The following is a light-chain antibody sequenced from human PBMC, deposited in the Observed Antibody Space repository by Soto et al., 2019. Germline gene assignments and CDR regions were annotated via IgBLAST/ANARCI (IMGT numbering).Light chain of an antibody. CDR1: QSVSGSY. CDR3: QQYGSSPFT. J-gene: IGKJ3*01. V-gene: IGKV3-20*01. CDR2: GAS. Sequence: EIVLTQSPGTLSLSPGERATLSCRASQSVSGSYLAWYQQKPGQAPRLLIYGASSRATGIPDRFSGSGSGTDFTLTISRLETEDFAVYYCQQYGSSPFTFGPGTKVDI.